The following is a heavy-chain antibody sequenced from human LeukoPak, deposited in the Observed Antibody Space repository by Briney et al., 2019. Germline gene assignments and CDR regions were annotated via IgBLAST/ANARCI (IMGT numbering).Heavy chain of an antibody. V-gene: IGHV3-23*01. Sequence: GGSLRLSCAASGFTFSSYGITWVRQAPGKGLEWVSGISGSGENTYYADSVKGRFTISRDNSKNTLYLQMNSLRAEDTALYYCAKDLTSWNYWGQGTLVTVSS. D-gene: IGHD2-2*01. CDR1: GFTFSSYG. J-gene: IGHJ4*02. CDR2: ISGSGENT. CDR3: AKDLTSWNY.